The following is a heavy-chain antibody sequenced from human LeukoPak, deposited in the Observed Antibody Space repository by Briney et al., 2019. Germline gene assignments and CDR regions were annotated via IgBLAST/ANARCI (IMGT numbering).Heavy chain of an antibody. V-gene: IGHV4-34*01. CDR3: ARRFFWSGYYAY. CDR1: RGSFSGYY. D-gene: IGHD3-3*01. Sequence: SETLSLTCAVYRGSFSGYYWSWIRQPPGKGLEWIGEINHSGSTNYNPSLKSRVTISVDTSKNQFSLKLSSVTAADTAVYYCARRFFWSGYYAYWGQGTLVTVSS. CDR2: INHSGST. J-gene: IGHJ4*02.